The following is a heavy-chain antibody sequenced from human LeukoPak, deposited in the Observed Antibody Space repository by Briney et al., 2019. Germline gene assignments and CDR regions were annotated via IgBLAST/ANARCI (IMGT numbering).Heavy chain of an antibody. V-gene: IGHV3-30-3*01. CDR2: ISYDGSNK. D-gene: IGHD4-17*01. CDR1: GFTFSSYA. CDR3: AREDGDYDATKYYYYGMDV. J-gene: IGHJ6*02. Sequence: GGSLRLSCAASGFTFSSYAMHWVRQAPGKGLEWVAVISYDGSNKYYADSVKGRFTISRDNSKNTLYLQMNSLRAEDTAVYYCAREDGDYDATKYYYYGMDVWGQGTTVTVSS.